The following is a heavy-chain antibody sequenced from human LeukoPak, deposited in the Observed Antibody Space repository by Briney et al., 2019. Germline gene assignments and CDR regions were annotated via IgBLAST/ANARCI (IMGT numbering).Heavy chain of an antibody. CDR3: ASGRDIDYYDSSGYHRTDDY. J-gene: IGHJ4*02. Sequence: GGSLRLSCAASGFTFSSYWMHWVRQAPGKGLVWVSRINGDGSSTTYADSVKGRFTISRDNAKNSLYLQMNSLRAEDTAVYYCASGRDIDYYDSSGYHRTDDYWGQGTLVTVSS. D-gene: IGHD3-22*01. V-gene: IGHV3-74*01. CDR2: INGDGSST. CDR1: GFTFSSYW.